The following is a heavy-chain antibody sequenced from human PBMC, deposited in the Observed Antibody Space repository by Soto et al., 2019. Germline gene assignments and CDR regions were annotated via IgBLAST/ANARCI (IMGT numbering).Heavy chain of an antibody. D-gene: IGHD1-26*01. J-gene: IGHJ5*02. CDR1: GGSVSSSGYY. CDR3: ARRNTGIVGATRWFDP. Sequence: PSETLSLTCTVSGGSVSSSGYYCAWIRQPPGEGLMFIGNVYYIGNAYYNPSLESRVTMSVDTSKDQFSLKLSSVTAADTAVYYCARRNTGIVGATRWFDPWGQGTLVTVSS. V-gene: IGHV4-39*01. CDR2: VYYIGNA.